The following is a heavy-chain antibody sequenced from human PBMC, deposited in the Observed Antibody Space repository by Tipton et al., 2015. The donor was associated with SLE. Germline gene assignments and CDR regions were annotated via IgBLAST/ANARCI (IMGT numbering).Heavy chain of an antibody. CDR3: ARSDQLLSSYSYGMDV. J-gene: IGHJ6*02. CDR2: INHSGST. Sequence: TLSLTCAVYGGSFSGYYWSWIRQPPGKGLEWIGEINHSGSTNYNPSLKSRVTISVDTSKNQFSLKLSSVTAADTAVYYCARSDQLLSSYSYGMDVWGQGTTVTVSS. V-gene: IGHV4-34*01. CDR1: GGSFSGYY. D-gene: IGHD2-2*01.